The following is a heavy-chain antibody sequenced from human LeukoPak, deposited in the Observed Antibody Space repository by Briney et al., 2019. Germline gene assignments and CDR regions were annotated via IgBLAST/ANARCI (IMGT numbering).Heavy chain of an antibody. D-gene: IGHD3-10*01. J-gene: IGHJ4*02. CDR2: IFHSGST. Sequence: PSETLSLTCTVSGASISSDDYYWGWIRQPPGKGPEWVGHIFHSGSTYYNPSLKSRVNMSVDTSTNQFSLRLSSVTAADTAVYYCASCGSVNYYYVFNYWGQGTLVAVSS. V-gene: IGHV4-30-4*01. CDR1: GASISSDDYY. CDR3: ASCGSVNYYYVFNY.